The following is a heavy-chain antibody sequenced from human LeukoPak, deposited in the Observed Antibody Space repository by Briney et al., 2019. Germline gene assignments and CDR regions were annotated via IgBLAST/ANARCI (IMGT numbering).Heavy chain of an antibody. CDR2: ICAYNGNT. CDR1: GYIFTSYG. CDR3: ARARPGAYCGTTSCFSDY. V-gene: IGHV1-18*01. J-gene: IGHJ4*02. Sequence: ASVKVSCKASGYIFTSYGISGVRQGPGQGLEWVGSICAYNGNTKFAPNLQDRFTMTTDTSTATAYMELRSLRLNDTAVYFCARARPGAYCGTTSCFSDYWGQGTLVTVSS. D-gene: IGHD2-2*01.